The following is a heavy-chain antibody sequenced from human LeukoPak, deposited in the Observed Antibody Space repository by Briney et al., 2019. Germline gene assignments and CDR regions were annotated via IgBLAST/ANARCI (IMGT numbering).Heavy chain of an antibody. CDR3: ARDQAPRVPQNLHGKIDAFDI. Sequence: GGSLRLSCAASGFTFSDYYMSWIRQAPGMGLEWVSYISSSGSTIYYADSVKGRFTISRDNAKNSLYLQMNSLRAEDTAVYYCARDQAPRVPQNLHGKIDAFDIWGQGTMVTVSS. V-gene: IGHV3-11*01. D-gene: IGHD1-14*01. CDR1: GFTFSDYY. J-gene: IGHJ3*02. CDR2: ISSSGSTI.